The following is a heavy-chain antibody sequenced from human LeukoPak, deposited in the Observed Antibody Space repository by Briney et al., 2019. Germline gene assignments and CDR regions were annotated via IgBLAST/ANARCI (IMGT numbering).Heavy chain of an antibody. CDR1: GSTVSSNY. Sequence: PGGSLRLSCAASGSTVSSNYMSWVRQAPGKGLEWVSYISSSGNTIYYADSVKGRFTISRDNAKNSLYLQMNSLRDEDTAVYYCARYHDNNGNYYDQWGQGTLVTVSS. J-gene: IGHJ5*02. CDR3: ARYHDNNGNYYDQ. CDR2: ISSSGNTI. D-gene: IGHD3-22*01. V-gene: IGHV3-48*02.